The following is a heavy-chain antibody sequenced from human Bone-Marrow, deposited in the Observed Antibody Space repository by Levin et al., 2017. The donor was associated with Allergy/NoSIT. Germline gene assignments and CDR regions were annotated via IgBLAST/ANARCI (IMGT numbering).Heavy chain of an antibody. CDR1: GGSISSGDYY. V-gene: IGHV4-30-4*01. CDR3: ARAVNYYGSGSYNC. Sequence: SQTLSLTCTVSGGSISSGDYYWSWIRQPPGKGLEWIGYIHYSGSTYYSPSLKSRVTISVDRSKNQFSLELRSVTAADTAVYYCARAVNYYGSGSYNCWGQGTLVTVSS. J-gene: IGHJ4*02. CDR2: IHYSGST. D-gene: IGHD3-10*01.